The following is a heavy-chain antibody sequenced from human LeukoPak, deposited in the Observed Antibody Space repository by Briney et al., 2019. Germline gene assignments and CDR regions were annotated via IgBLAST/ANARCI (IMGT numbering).Heavy chain of an antibody. D-gene: IGHD2-15*01. CDR2: ISYDGSNK. CDR1: GYTLTELS. Sequence: SCKVSGYTLTELSMHWVRQAPGKGLEWVAVISYDGSNKYYADSVKGRFTISRDNSKNTLYLQMNSLRAEDTAVYYCAKIGYCSGGSCWPASYWGQGTLVTVSS. V-gene: IGHV3-30*18. CDR3: AKIGYCSGGSCWPASY. J-gene: IGHJ4*02.